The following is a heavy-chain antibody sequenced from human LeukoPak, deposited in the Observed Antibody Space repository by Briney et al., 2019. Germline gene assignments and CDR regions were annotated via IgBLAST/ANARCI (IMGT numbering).Heavy chain of an antibody. J-gene: IGHJ3*02. V-gene: IGHV7-4-1*02. Sequence: AAVKVSCKASGYTFTSYAMNWVRQAPGQGLEWMGWINTNTGNPTYAQGFTGRFVFSLDTSVSTAYLQISSLKDEDTAVYYCARELGQWLVRDAFDIWGQGTMVTVSS. CDR3: ARELGQWLVRDAFDI. D-gene: IGHD6-19*01. CDR2: INTNTGNP. CDR1: GYTFTSYA.